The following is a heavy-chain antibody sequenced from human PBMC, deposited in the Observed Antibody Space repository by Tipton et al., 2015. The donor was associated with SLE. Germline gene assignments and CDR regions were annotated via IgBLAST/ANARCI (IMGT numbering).Heavy chain of an antibody. CDR1: GFTFDDYA. J-gene: IGHJ2*01. CDR3: ARGGGSYSRDWYFDL. Sequence: SLRLSCAASGFTFDDYAMHWVRQAPGKGLEWVSGISWNSGSIGYADSVKGRFTISRDNSKNTLYLQMNSLRAEDTAVYYCARGGGSYSRDWYFDLWGRGTLVTVSS. CDR2: ISWNSGSI. D-gene: IGHD1-26*01. V-gene: IGHV3-9*01.